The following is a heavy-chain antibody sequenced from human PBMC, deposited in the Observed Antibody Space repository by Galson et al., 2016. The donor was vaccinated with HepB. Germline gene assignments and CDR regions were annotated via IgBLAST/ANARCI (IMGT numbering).Heavy chain of an antibody. Sequence: SLRLSCAASGFTFSSYSMNWVRQAPGKGLEWVSSFSSSCSYIHYADSVKGRFTISRDNAKNSLYLQMNSLRAEDTAVYYCARDILWFGELTRVYYFDYWGQGTLVTVSS. CDR3: ARDILWFGELTRVYYFDY. CDR2: FSSSCSYI. D-gene: IGHD3-10*01. V-gene: IGHV3-21*01. J-gene: IGHJ4*02. CDR1: GFTFSSYS.